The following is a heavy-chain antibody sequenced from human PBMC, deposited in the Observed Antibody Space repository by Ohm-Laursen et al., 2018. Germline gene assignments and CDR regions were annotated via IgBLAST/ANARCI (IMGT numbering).Heavy chain of an antibody. CDR3: ARGYLSGDY. CDR2: IKVDGSEI. CDR1: GFTLSNYW. Sequence: SLRLSCAASGFTLSNYWMSWVRQAPGKGLEWVANIKVDGSEINYVDSVKGRFTISRDNAQNSLSLQMNSLRAEDTAVYYCARGYLSGDYWGQGTLVTVSS. D-gene: IGHD5-12*01. V-gene: IGHV3-7*04. J-gene: IGHJ4*02.